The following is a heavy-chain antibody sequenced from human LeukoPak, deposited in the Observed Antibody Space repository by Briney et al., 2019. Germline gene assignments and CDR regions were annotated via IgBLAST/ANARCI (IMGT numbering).Heavy chain of an antibody. CDR1: GFTFDSYE. V-gene: IGHV3-48*03. D-gene: IGHD2-15*01. CDR3: AREEATSGGDCYDY. J-gene: IGHJ4*02. CDR2: ISRSGDAI. Sequence: GGSLRLSCAASGFTFDSYEINWVRQAPGKGLEWVSYISRSGDAIYYAPSVRGRFTMSRDNAKSSLFLQMNSLRAEDTAVYYCAREEATSGGDCYDYWGQGTLVTVSS.